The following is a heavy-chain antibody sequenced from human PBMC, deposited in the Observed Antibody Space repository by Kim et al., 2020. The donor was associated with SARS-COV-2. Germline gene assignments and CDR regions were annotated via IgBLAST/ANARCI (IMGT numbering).Heavy chain of an antibody. CDR3: ARPATASDYFDY. D-gene: IGHD2-21*02. J-gene: IGHJ4*02. Sequence: YSPSCEGRVTSSADKSISTDYLQWSRLKASDTAIYYCARPATASDYFDYWGQGTLVTVSS. V-gene: IGHV5-51*01.